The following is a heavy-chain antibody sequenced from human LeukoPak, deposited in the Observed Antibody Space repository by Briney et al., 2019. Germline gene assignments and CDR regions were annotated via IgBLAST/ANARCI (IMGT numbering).Heavy chain of an antibody. Sequence: SETLSLTCTVSGGSISSYYWSWIRQPAGKGLEWIGRIYTSGSTNYNPSLKSRVTMSVDTSKNQFSLKLSSVTAADTAVYYCARERLRYFDWSLDYWGQGTLDTVSS. CDR1: GGSISSYY. V-gene: IGHV4-4*07. J-gene: IGHJ4*02. CDR3: ARERLRYFDWSLDY. D-gene: IGHD3-9*01. CDR2: IYTSGST.